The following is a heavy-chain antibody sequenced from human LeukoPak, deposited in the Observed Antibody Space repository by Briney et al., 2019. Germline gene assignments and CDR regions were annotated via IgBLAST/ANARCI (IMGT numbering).Heavy chain of an antibody. CDR2: ISSSGSTI. J-gene: IGHJ4*02. CDR1: AFTFSDYY. CDR3: ARDYYDSSGYFDY. D-gene: IGHD3-22*01. V-gene: IGHV3-11*01. Sequence: GGSLRLSCAASAFTFSDYYMSLIRQAPGKGLEWVSYISSSGSTIYYADSVKGRFTISRDNAKNSLYLQMNSLRAEDTAVYYCARDYYDSSGYFDYWGQGTLVTVSS.